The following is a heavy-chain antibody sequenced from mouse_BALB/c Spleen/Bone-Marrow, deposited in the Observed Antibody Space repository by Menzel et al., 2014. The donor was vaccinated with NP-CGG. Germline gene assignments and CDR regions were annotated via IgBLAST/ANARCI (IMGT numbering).Heavy chain of an antibody. CDR1: EFSLSSYG. D-gene: IGHD1-1*01. CDR2: IWAGGSI. J-gene: IGHJ4*01. V-gene: IGHV2-9*02. CDR3: AREGRESDSSSGYAMDY. Sequence: VKLVESGPGLVAPSQSLSITCTVSEFSLSSYGVHWVRQPPGKGLEWLGVIWAGGSINYNSAFMSRLSISKDNSKSQVVLKMKNLQNDDTAMYYCAREGRESDSSSGYAMDYWGQGTSVTVSS.